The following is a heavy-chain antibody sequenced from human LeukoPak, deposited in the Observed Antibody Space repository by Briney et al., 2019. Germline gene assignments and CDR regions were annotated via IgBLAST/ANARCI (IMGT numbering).Heavy chain of an antibody. D-gene: IGHD3-10*01. J-gene: IGHJ4*02. CDR1: VLTFGSSW. CDR2: INPGGSST. CDR3: AREYITMVRGVGVGY. V-gene: IGHV3-74*01. Sequence: GGSLRLSCAASVLTFGSSWMHWVRQTPGGGLVWVSRINPGGSSTTYADSVKGRFTISRDNAKNTLYLQMNSLRAEDTAVYYCAREYITMVRGVGVGYWGQGTLVTVSS.